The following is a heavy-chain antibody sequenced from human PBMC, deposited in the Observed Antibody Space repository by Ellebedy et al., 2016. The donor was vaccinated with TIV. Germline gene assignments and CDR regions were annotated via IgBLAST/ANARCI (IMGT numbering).Heavy chain of an antibody. D-gene: IGHD2-2*01. J-gene: IGHJ4*02. Sequence: SETLSLXCTVSGGSISSYYWSWIRQPPGKGLEWIGYIYYSGSTNYNPSLKSRVTISVDTSKNQFSLKLSSVTAADTAVYYCARPRIGYCSSTSCLYTAYFDYWGQGTLVTVSS. V-gene: IGHV4-59*08. CDR1: GGSISSYY. CDR3: ARPRIGYCSSTSCLYTAYFDY. CDR2: IYYSGST.